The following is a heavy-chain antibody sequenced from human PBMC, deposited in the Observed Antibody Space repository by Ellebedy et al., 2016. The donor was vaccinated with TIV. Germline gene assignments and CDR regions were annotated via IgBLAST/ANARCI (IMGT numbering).Heavy chain of an antibody. CDR1: GGTFSSYA. J-gene: IGHJ3*02. Sequence: SXKASGGTFSSYAISWVRQAPGKGLEWVANIKQDGSEKYYVDSVKGRFTISRDNAKNSLYLQMNSLRAEDTAVYYCARVDGFDIWGQGTMVTVSS. V-gene: IGHV3-7*01. CDR2: IKQDGSEK. CDR3: ARVDGFDI.